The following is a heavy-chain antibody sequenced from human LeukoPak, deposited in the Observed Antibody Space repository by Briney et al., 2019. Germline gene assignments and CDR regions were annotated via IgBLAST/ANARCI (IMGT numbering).Heavy chain of an antibody. J-gene: IGHJ4*02. CDR2: ISGSSSDI. Sequence: GGSLRLSCAGSEFTFRSYSMHWVRQAPGKGLEWVSSISGSSSDIYYADSVKGRFTISRDNSKNTLYLQMNDLRPEDTAVYYCAKTQLVGSYHPPGYCGQGTLVTVSS. V-gene: IGHV3-21*06. CDR3: AKTQLVGSYHPPGY. D-gene: IGHD1-26*01. CDR1: EFTFRSYS.